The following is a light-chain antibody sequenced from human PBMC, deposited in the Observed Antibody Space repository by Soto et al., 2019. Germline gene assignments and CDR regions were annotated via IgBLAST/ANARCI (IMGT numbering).Light chain of an antibody. CDR2: YND. Sequence: QSVLSQPPSASGTPGQRVTISCSGRSSNIGSNTVNWYQQLPGAAPKLLIFYNDRRPSGVPDRFSGSKSGTSASLAISGLRSEVGAVYSWAAGDGSLRPMLFGGGTKVTVL. CDR1: SSNIGSNT. CDR3: AAGDGSLRPML. J-gene: IGLJ3*02. V-gene: IGLV1-44*01.